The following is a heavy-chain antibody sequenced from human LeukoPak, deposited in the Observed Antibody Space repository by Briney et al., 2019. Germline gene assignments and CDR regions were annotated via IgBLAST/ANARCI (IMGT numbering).Heavy chain of an antibody. CDR3: AHYPASSSWYFAAFDI. CDR2: ISSSGSTI. Sequence: GGSLRLSCAASGFTFSSYEMNWVRQAPGKGLEWVSYISSSGSTIYYADSVKGRFTISRDNAKNSLYLQMNSLRAEDTAVYYCAHYPASSSWYFAAFDIWGQGTMVTVSS. V-gene: IGHV3-48*03. J-gene: IGHJ3*02. CDR1: GFTFSSYE. D-gene: IGHD6-13*01.